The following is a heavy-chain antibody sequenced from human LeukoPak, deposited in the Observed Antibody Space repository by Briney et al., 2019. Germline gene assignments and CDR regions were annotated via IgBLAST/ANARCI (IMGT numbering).Heavy chain of an antibody. D-gene: IGHD3-22*01. CDR1: GGSFSGYY. V-gene: IGHV4-34*01. CDR3: ARENYYDSSGYYPYGIYFDY. J-gene: IGHJ4*02. Sequence: SETLSLTCAVYGGSFSGYYWSWIRQPPGKGLEWIGEINHSGSTNYNPSLKSRVTISVDTSKNQFSLKLSSVTAADTAVYYCARENYYDSSGYYPYGIYFDYWGQGTLVTVSS. CDR2: INHSGST.